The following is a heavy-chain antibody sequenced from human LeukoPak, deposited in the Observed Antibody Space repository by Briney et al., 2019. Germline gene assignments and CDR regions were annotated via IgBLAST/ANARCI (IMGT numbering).Heavy chain of an antibody. D-gene: IGHD4-17*01. V-gene: IGHV3-48*04. CDR3: ARDYGDYEPGRHHYYYYYMDV. Sequence: GGSLRLSCAASGFTFSSYNMNWVRQAPGKGLEWVSYISSSGSTIYYADSVKGRFTISRDNAKNSLYLQMNSLRAEDTAVYYCARDYGDYEPGRHHYYYYYMDVWGKGATVTVSS. CDR2: ISSSGSTI. J-gene: IGHJ6*03. CDR1: GFTFSSYN.